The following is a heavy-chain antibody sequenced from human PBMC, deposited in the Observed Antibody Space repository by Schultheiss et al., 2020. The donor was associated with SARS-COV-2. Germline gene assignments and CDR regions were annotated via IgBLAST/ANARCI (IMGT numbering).Heavy chain of an antibody. CDR2: IYYSGST. CDR3: ARRGLSSDAFDI. Sequence: SQTLSLTCTVSGGSISSYYWSWIRQPAGKGLEWIGYIYYSGSTYYNPSLKSRVTISVDTSKNQFSLKLSSVTAADTAVYYCARRGLSSDAFDIWGQGTMVTVSS. CDR1: GGSISSYY. V-gene: IGHV4-59*12. D-gene: IGHD3/OR15-3a*01. J-gene: IGHJ3*02.